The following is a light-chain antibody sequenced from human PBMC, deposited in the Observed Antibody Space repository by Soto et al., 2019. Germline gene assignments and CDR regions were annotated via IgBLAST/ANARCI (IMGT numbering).Light chain of an antibody. CDR1: NIGNKR. J-gene: IGLJ1*01. CDR3: QVWDIMTDNYV. Sequence: SSELTQSPSVSVAPEKTATITCGGNNIGNKRVHWYRQKPGQAPVLLISYDSDRPSGIPERFSGSNSGNTATLTISRVEAGDEADYYCQVWDIMTDNYVFGSGPKLTVL. CDR2: YDS. V-gene: IGLV3-21*04.